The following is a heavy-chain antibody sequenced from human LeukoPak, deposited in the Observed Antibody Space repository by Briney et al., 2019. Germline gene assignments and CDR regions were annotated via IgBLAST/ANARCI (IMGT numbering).Heavy chain of an antibody. CDR3: AREREARGYCSGSSCYQLGYYFDY. J-gene: IGHJ4*02. CDR1: GGSFSGYY. Sequence: PSETLSLTCAAYGGSFSGYYWSWIRQPPGKGLEWIGEINHSGSTNYNPYLKSRGTISVDTSKNQFSLKLSSVTAADTAVYYCAREREARGYCSGSSCYQLGYYFDYWGQGTLVTVSS. V-gene: IGHV4-34*01. CDR2: INHSGST. D-gene: IGHD2-15*01.